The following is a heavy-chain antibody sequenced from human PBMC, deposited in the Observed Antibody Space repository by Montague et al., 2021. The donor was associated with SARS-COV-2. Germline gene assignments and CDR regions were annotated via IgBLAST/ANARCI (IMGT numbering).Heavy chain of an antibody. J-gene: IGHJ5*02. Sequence: SETLSPTCTVSGYSISSGYYWGWIRQPPGKGLEWIGSIYHSGSTXYNPSLKSRVTISVDTSKNQFSLKLSSVTAADTAVYYCARDCYDYGSGSYQRWFDPWGPGTLVTVSS. CDR1: GYSISSGYY. V-gene: IGHV4-38-2*02. D-gene: IGHD3-10*01. CDR3: ARDCYDYGSGSYQRWFDP. CDR2: IYHSGST.